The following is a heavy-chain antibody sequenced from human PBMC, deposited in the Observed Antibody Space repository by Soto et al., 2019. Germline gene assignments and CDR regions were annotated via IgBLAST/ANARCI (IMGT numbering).Heavy chain of an antibody. V-gene: IGHV4-39*01. CDR1: GGSISSSSYY. D-gene: IGHD3-16*02. CDR2: FYYSGST. Sequence: ESLSLTCAVPGGSISSSSYYWGWILQPPGKGLEWIGSFYYSGSTYFNPSLKSRVTMSVDTSKNQFSLRLSSVTAADTAVYYCARAIWGSYRYRFEYWGQGTLVTVSS. J-gene: IGHJ4*02. CDR3: ARAIWGSYRYRFEY.